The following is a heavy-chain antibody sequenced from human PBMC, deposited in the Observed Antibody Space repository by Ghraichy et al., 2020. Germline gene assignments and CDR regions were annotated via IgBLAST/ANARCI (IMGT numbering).Heavy chain of an antibody. CDR2: INPNNGGT. D-gene: IGHD2-15*01. CDR3: TRGCSGGTCYWVH. V-gene: IGHV1-2*02. CDR1: GYTLTGYY. Sequence: ASVKVSCKASGYTLTGYYMHWVRQAPGQGLEWMGWINPNNGGTNYAQKFQGRVTMTRETSISTAYMELSSLISDDTAVYYCTRGCSGGTCYWVHWGQGTLVTVSS. J-gene: IGHJ4*02.